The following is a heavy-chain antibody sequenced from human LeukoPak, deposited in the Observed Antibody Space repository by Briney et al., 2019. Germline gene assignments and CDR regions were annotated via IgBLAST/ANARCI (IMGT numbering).Heavy chain of an antibody. CDR2: IKQDGSPK. V-gene: IGHV3-7*01. CDR3: AKLARGDGFDL. CDR1: GFTSSGYW. Sequence: GGSLRLSCAASGFTSSGYWMSWVRQAPGKGLEWVASIKQDGSPKKYVDPVKGRFTISGDNAKNSVYLQRNSLRAEDTAVYYCAKLARGDGFDLWGQGTKVTVSS. J-gene: IGHJ3*01.